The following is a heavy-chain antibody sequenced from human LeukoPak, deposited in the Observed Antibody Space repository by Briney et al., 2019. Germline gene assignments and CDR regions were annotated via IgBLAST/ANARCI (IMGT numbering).Heavy chain of an antibody. CDR3: ARGWQINSSGGFVDP. D-gene: IGHD6-6*01. J-gene: IGHJ5*02. V-gene: IGHV1-2*02. CDR1: GYGFTDYY. Sequence: ASLKVPCQASGYGFTDYYVHWIRQAPGQGLEWMGWINPSSGATIYAQKFQGRVTMTRDTFTTTAYMEINSLVSDDTAVYYCARGWQINSSGGFVDPWGQGTPVTVSS. CDR2: INPSSGAT.